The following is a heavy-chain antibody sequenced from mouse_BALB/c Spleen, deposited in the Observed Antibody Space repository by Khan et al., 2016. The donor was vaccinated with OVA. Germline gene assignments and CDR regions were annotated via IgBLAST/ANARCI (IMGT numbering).Heavy chain of an antibody. V-gene: IGHV2-9*02. D-gene: IGHD2-1*01. CDR3: AREVYCVNLYYFDY. J-gene: IGHJ2*01. Sequence: VQLKESGPGLVAPSQSLSITCTVTGFSLTSDCAYWGRQPLGKGQEWWGTLLAGGSTNYNSALMYRLSIIKHNSKSQLFFKLTSLLTDVTAVYSCAREVYCVNLYYFDYWGQGTTLTVSS. CDR2: LLAGGST. CDR1: GFSLTSDC.